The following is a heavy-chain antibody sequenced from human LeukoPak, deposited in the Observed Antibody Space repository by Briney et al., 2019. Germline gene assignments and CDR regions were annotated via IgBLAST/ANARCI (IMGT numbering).Heavy chain of an antibody. Sequence: EASVTVSCKASGGTFSSYAISWVRQAPGQGLEWMGRIIHILGIANYAQKFQGRVTIHADKSTSTDYMELSSLRSEDMAVYYCARYFTVTTGIDYWGQGTLLRVPS. V-gene: IGHV1-69*04. CDR3: ARYFTVTTGIDY. CDR2: IIHILGIA. D-gene: IGHD4-17*01. CDR1: GGTFSSYA. J-gene: IGHJ4*02.